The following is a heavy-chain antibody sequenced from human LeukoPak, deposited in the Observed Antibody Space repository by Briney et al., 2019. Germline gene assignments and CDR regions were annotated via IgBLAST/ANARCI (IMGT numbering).Heavy chain of an antibody. D-gene: IGHD4-17*01. V-gene: IGHV3-74*01. CDR3: VGDLNGDYGNWYFDL. CDR1: GLTLSSHW. Sequence: PGGSLRLSCVASGLTLSSHWMHWVRQVPGKGLVWVSRINSDGSSTRYADSVKGRCSISRDNAKNTLYLQMNSLRAEDTAVYYCVGDLNGDYGNWYFDLWGRGTLVTVSS. J-gene: IGHJ2*01. CDR2: INSDGSST.